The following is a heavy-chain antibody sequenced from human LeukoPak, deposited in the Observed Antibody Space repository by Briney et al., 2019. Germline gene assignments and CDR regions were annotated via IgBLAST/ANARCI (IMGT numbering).Heavy chain of an antibody. Sequence: PGGSLRLSCAASGFTFSSYSMNWVRQAPGKGLEWVSYISSSSSTIYYADSVKGRFTISRDNAKNSLYLQMNSLRAEDTAVYYCARGYCSGGSCYLAIVYYYYGMDVWGQGTTVTVSS. CDR2: ISSSSSTI. CDR1: GFTFSSYS. D-gene: IGHD2-15*01. J-gene: IGHJ6*02. V-gene: IGHV3-48*04. CDR3: ARGYCSGGSCYLAIVYYYYGMDV.